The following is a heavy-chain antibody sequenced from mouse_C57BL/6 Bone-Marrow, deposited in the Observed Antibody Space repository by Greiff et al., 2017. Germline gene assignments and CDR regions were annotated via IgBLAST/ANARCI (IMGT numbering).Heavy chain of an antibody. CDR2: IDPEDGDS. CDR3: TPFISTVVPFAY. J-gene: IGHJ3*01. Sequence: VQLQQSGAELVRPGASVKFSCTASGFNITDYYMRWVKQRPEQGLEWIGSIDPEDGDSEYASKFSGKATMTADTSTNPAYLQLSSLASEDTAVYYCTPFISTVVPFAYWGQGTLVTVSA. CDR1: GFNITDYY. V-gene: IGHV14-1*01. D-gene: IGHD1-1*01.